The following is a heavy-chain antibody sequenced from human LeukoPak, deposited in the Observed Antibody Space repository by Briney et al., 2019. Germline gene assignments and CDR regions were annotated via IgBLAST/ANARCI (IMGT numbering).Heavy chain of an antibody. J-gene: IGHJ4*02. V-gene: IGHV3-66*01. CDR1: GFTFSDHY. CDR3: ARDVNYYAYSSDY. CDR2: IYSGGST. Sequence: GGSLRLSCAASGFTFSDHYMSWVRQAPGKGLEWVSVIYSGGSTYYADSVKGRFTISRDSSKNTLYLQMNSLRAEDTAVYYCARDVNYYAYSSDYWGRGTLVTVSS. D-gene: IGHD3-10*01.